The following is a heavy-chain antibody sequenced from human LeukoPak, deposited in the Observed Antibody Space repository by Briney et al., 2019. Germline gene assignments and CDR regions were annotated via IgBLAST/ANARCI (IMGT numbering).Heavy chain of an antibody. Sequence: GGSLRLSCAAFGFTFSNNAMNWVRQAPGKGLEWISSISGVAGRTYYAGSVEGRFTISRDVSTSTLYLQMSSLRADDTAVYYCARVGSYDYVWGSYRYREIDYWGQGTLVTVSS. D-gene: IGHD3-16*02. CDR1: GFTFSNNA. CDR3: ARVGSYDYVWGSYRYREIDY. V-gene: IGHV3-23*01. CDR2: ISGVAGRT. J-gene: IGHJ4*02.